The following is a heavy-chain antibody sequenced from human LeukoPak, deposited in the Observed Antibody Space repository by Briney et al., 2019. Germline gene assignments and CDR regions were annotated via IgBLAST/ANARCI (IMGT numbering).Heavy chain of an antibody. Sequence: PGGSLRLSCAASGSTFSSYGMHWVRQAPGKGLEWVAVISYDGSNKYYADSVKGRFTISRDNSKNTLYLQMNSLRAEDTAVYYCAKSEVGATTVRNFDYWGQGTLVTVSS. V-gene: IGHV3-30*18. J-gene: IGHJ4*02. CDR3: AKSEVGATTVRNFDY. D-gene: IGHD1-26*01. CDR1: GSTFSSYG. CDR2: ISYDGSNK.